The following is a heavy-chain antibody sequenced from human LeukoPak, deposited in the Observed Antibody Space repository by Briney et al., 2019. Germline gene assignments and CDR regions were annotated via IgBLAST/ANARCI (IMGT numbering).Heavy chain of an antibody. CDR2: ISIVSSYI. J-gene: IGHJ6*02. D-gene: IGHD6-13*01. CDR1: GFTLSTYS. V-gene: IGHV3-21*01. Sequence: GGSLRLSRVASGFTLSTYSMNWVRQAPGKWLEWVSSISIVSSYIYYADSMKGRFTISRDNAKNSLYLQMNSPRVEDTAVYYCARDAFASSWPNYYYGMDVWGQGTTVTVSS. CDR3: ARDAFASSWPNYYYGMDV.